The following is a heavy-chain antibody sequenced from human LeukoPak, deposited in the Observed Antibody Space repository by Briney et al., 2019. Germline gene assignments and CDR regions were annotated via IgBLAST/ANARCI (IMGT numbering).Heavy chain of an antibody. CDR1: VGAIRSYY. J-gene: IGHJ4*02. D-gene: IGHD4-23*01. CDR3: ARVDYGGHLTPLFDS. CDR2: IHGSGST. Sequence: SETRSLTCTGSVGAIRSYYGSWIRQPPRNGLEESGEIHGSGSTNYNPSLKSRVTISVDTSKNQFSLKLTSVTAAATAVYYCARVDYGGHLTPLFDSWGQGALVTVSS. V-gene: IGHV4-59*01.